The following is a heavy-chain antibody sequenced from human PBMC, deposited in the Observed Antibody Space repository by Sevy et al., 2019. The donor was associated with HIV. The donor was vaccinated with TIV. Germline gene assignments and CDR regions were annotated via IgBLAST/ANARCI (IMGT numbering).Heavy chain of an antibody. Sequence: GGSLRLSCAASGFSFSDFAMNWVRQAPGKGLEWVSVLSGSGGNTFNADSVKGRFTISRDNSKNTMYLQMNNLRAEDTAIYYCAKGLREWEVQGAFDYWGQGTLVTVSS. CDR2: LSGSGGNT. CDR3: AKGLREWEVQGAFDY. J-gene: IGHJ4*02. D-gene: IGHD1-26*01. CDR1: GFSFSDFA. V-gene: IGHV3-23*01.